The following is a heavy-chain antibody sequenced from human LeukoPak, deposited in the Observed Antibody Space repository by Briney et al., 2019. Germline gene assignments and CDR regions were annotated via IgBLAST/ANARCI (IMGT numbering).Heavy chain of an antibody. CDR2: ISYDGSNK. CDR3: AREERVYYYYYGMDV. CDR1: GFTSSSYA. V-gene: IGHV3-30-3*01. Sequence: GGALRLSCAASGFTSSSYAMHWVRQAPGKGLEWVAVISYDGSNKYYADSVKGRFTISRDNSKNTLYLQMNSLRAEDTAVYYCAREERVYYYYYGMDVWGQGTTVTVSS. J-gene: IGHJ6*02. D-gene: IGHD6-25*01.